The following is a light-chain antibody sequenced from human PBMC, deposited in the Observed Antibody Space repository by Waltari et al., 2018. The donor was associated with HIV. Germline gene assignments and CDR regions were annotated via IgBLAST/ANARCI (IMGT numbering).Light chain of an antibody. J-gene: IGKJ4*01. Sequence: VLTQPPGTLSSSPGERATLSCRASQSVSSSFLAWYQQKPGQAPRLLIYGSSSRTTGIPDRFSGSGSGTVFTLTISRLAPEDCAVYDCQQYGSALLTFGGGTKVEIK. CDR1: QSVSSSF. CDR2: GSS. V-gene: IGKV3-20*01. CDR3: QQYGSALLT.